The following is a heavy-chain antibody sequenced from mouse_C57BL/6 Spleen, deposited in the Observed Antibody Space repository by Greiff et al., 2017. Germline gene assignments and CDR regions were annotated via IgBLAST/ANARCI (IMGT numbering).Heavy chain of an antibody. CDR1: GFTFSDYG. Sequence: EVQGVESGGGLVKPGGSLTLSCAASGFTFSDYGLHWFRQAPEKGLEWVAYISSGSSTIYYADTVKGRFTISRDNAKNNLFLQMTSLRAEDKGVYYCARRAMDYWGQGTSVTVSS. V-gene: IGHV5-17*01. J-gene: IGHJ4*01. CDR2: ISSGSSTI. CDR3: ARRAMDY.